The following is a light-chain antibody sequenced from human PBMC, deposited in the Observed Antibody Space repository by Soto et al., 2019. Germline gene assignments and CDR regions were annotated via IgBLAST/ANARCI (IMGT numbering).Light chain of an antibody. Sequence: QSVLTQPASVSGSPGQSITISCTGTSSDVGGYNYVSWYQQHPGRAPKLMIYDVSNRPSGVSNRFSGSKSGNTASLTISGLQAEYDSDYYCSSYTSSCTQVFGSGTKVTVL. J-gene: IGLJ1*01. CDR1: SSDVGGYNY. V-gene: IGLV2-14*01. CDR2: DVS. CDR3: SSYTSSCTQV.